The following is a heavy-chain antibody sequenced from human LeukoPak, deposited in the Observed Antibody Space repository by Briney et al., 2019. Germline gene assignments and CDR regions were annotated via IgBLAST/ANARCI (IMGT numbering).Heavy chain of an antibody. V-gene: IGHV1-46*01. D-gene: IGHD3-22*01. Sequence: ASVKVSCKASGYTFTSYGISWVRQAPGQGLEWMGIINPSGGSTSYAQKFQGRVTMTRDTSTSTVYMELSSLRSEDTAVYYCARATSPANYDSSGGDAFDIWGQGTMVTVSS. CDR3: ARATSPANYDSSGGDAFDI. J-gene: IGHJ3*02. CDR2: INPSGGST. CDR1: GYTFTSYG.